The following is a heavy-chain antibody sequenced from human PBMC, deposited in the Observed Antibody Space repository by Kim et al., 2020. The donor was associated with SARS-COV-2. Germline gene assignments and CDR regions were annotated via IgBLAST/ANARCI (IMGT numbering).Heavy chain of an antibody. Sequence: FQGRVTITRDTSAGTAYMELSSLRSEDTAVYYCARDIVVVPAAILVRGFDPWGQGTLVTVSS. V-gene: IGHV1-3*01. CDR3: ARDIVVVPAAILVRGFDP. D-gene: IGHD2-2*02. J-gene: IGHJ5*02.